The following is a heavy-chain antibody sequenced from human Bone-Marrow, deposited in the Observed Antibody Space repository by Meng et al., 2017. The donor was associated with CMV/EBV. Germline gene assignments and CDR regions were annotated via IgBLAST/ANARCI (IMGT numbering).Heavy chain of an antibody. D-gene: IGHD2-2*01. Sequence: ASAKVSCKASGYTFTSYYMSWVRQAPGQGLEWMGIINPSGGSTSYAQKFQGRVTMTRDTSTSTVQMELSSLRSEDTAVYHCARDCSSSGCAPEVLYYYYYYGMDVWGQGTTVTVSS. V-gene: IGHV1-46*01. CDR1: GYTFTSYY. CDR2: INPSGGST. CDR3: ARDCSSSGCAPEVLYYYYYYGMDV. J-gene: IGHJ6*02.